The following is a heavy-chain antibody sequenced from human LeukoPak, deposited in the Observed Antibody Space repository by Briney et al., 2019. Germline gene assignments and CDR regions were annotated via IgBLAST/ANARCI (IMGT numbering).Heavy chain of an antibody. Sequence: PGGSLRLSVEAPELTFSSFTMTWVGQAPGKGLGWVSYISSSSSTIYYADSVKGRFTISRDNAKNSLYLQMNSLRAEDTAVYYCARADWDYWGQGTPVTVSS. CDR3: ARADWDY. D-gene: IGHD2-21*01. CDR2: ISSSSSTI. J-gene: IGHJ4*02. CDR1: ELTFSSFT. V-gene: IGHV3-48*01.